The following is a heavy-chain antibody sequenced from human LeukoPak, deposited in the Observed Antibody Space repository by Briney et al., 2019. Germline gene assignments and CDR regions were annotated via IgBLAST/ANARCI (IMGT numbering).Heavy chain of an antibody. CDR2: INSDGSST. J-gene: IGHJ4*02. V-gene: IGHV3-74*01. CDR3: AKEWELLGFDY. Sequence: GGSLRLSCAASGFTFSSYWMHWVRQAPGKGLVWVSRINSDGSSTSYADSVKGRFTISRDNAKNTLYLQMNSLRAEDTAVYYCAKEWELLGFDYWGQGTLVTVSS. D-gene: IGHD1-26*01. CDR1: GFTFSSYW.